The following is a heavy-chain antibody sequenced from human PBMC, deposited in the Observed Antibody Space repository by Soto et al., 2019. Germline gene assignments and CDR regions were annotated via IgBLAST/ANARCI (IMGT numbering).Heavy chain of an antibody. CDR3: ARDRYRSGWHTIDY. J-gene: IGHJ4*02. Sequence: GGSLRLSCAASAFTFSNYAMHWVRQAPGKGLEWVAVIRYDGSYKYYADSVKGRFTISRDNSKNTLYLQMNSLRAEDTAMYYCARDRYRSGWHTIDYWGQGTLVTVSS. CDR2: IRYDGSYK. CDR1: AFTFSNYA. V-gene: IGHV3-33*01. D-gene: IGHD6-19*01.